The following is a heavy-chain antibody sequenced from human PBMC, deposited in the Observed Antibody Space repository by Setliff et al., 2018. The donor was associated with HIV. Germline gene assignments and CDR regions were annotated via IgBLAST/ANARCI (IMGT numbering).Heavy chain of an antibody. J-gene: IGHJ3*02. V-gene: IGHV1-69*01. CDR1: GGTFSNYA. CDR3: AKGPNFEDAFDI. Sequence: KVSCKASGGTFSNYAFSWVRQAPGQGLEWMGGLIPIVDITKSTQKFRDRVTFTADESTKTAQMELSGLTFEDTAVYYCAKGPNFEDAFDIWGQGTVVTVSS. CDR2: LIPIVDIT. D-gene: IGHD2-8*01.